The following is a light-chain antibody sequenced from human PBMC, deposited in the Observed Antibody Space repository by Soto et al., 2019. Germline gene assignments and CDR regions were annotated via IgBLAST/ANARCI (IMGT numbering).Light chain of an antibody. V-gene: IGLV2-14*01. J-gene: IGLJ2*01. CDR2: EVS. CDR1: SSDVGAYNH. CDR3: ATWDDSLNGVV. Sequence: QSALTQPASVSGSPGQSITISCSGTSSDVGAYNHVSWYQQNPGKAPKLMIYEVSNRPSGVSNRFSGSKSGNTASLAISGLQSDDEADYYCATWDDSLNGVVFGGGTKLTVL.